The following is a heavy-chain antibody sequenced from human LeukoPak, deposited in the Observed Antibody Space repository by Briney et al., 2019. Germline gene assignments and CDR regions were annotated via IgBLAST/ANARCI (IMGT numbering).Heavy chain of an antibody. CDR3: ARLTSGYSSWGYFDN. D-gene: IGHD6-13*01. CDR2: IYYSGST. CDR1: GGSISGYY. V-gene: IGHV4-59*08. Sequence: SETLSLTCTVSGGSISGYYWTWIRQPPGKGLEGSGYIYYSGSTNYNPFLKSRVTILVDTSKNEFSLKLSSVTAADTAVYYCARLTSGYSSWGYFDNWGQGTLVTVSS. J-gene: IGHJ4*02.